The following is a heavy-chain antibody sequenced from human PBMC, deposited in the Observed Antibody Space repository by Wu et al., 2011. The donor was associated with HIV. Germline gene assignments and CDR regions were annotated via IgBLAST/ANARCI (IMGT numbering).Heavy chain of an antibody. J-gene: IGHJ4*02. V-gene: IGHV1-18*01. CDR3: ARGHYYDASSSPMY. CDR2: ISGNNGKT. CDR1: GYNFDSYG. Sequence: QVQLVQSGGEVKKPGASAKVACTTSGYNFDSYGVNWVRQAPGQGLEWMGWISGNNGKTKYSQKFQGRVTMTADTSTSTAYMELRSLRFDDTAVYYCARGHYYDASSSPMYWGQGTLVTVSS. D-gene: IGHD3-22*01.